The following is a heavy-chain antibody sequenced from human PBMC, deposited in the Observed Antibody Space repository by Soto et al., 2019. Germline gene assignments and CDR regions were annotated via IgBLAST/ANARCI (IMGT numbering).Heavy chain of an antibody. Sequence: SETLSLTCAVYGGSFSGYYWSWIRQPPGKGLEWIGEINHSGSTNYNPSLKSRVTISVDTSKNQFSLKLSSVTAADTAVYYCARGQTDGQQLVRLDLYYYMDGWGKGNTVTFSS. CDR3: ARGQTDGQQLVRLDLYYYMDG. CDR2: INHSGST. J-gene: IGHJ6*03. V-gene: IGHV4-34*01. CDR1: GGSFSGYY. D-gene: IGHD6-13*01.